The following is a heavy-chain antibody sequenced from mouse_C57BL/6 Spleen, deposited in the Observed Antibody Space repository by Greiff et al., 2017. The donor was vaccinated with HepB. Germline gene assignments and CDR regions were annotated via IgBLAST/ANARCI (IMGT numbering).Heavy chain of an antibody. D-gene: IGHD3-2*02. CDR1: GYTFTSYW. Sequence: QVQLQQPGAELVRPGSSVKLSCKASGYTFTSYWMHWVKQRPIQGLEWIGNIDPSDSETHYNQKFKDKATLTVDKSSSTAYMQLSSLTSEDSAVYYCASGGGSSGSDYWGQGTTLTVAS. CDR2: IDPSDSET. J-gene: IGHJ2*01. CDR3: ASGGGSSGSDY. V-gene: IGHV1-52*01.